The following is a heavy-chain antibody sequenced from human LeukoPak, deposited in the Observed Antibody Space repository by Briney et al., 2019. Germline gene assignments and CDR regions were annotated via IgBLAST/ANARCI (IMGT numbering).Heavy chain of an antibody. Sequence: HAGGSLRLSCAASGFTFSSYAMSWVRQAPGKGLEWVSAISGSGGSTYYADSVKGRFTISRDNSKNMLYLQMNSLRAEDPAVYYCAKAGVVTAIRHTYFDYWGQGTLVTVSS. V-gene: IGHV3-23*01. CDR1: GFTFSSYA. CDR3: AKAGVVTAIRHTYFDY. CDR2: ISGSGGST. D-gene: IGHD2-21*02. J-gene: IGHJ4*02.